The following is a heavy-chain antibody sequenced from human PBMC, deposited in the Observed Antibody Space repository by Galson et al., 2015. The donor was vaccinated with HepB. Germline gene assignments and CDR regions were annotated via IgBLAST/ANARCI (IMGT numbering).Heavy chain of an antibody. CDR1: GFTFRNYA. D-gene: IGHD5-18*01. Sequence: SLRLSCAASGFTFRNYAMNWVRQAPGKGLEWVSVVSDTGGDTYYADSVKGRFTISRDNSNNTLFLQMNSLRVEDTAVYYCAKAPRGYSPFDIWGQGTMVTVSS. CDR2: VSDTGGDT. V-gene: IGHV3-23*01. CDR3: AKAPRGYSPFDI. J-gene: IGHJ3*02.